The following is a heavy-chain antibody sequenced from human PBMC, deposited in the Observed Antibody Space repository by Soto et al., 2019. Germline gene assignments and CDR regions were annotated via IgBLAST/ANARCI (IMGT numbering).Heavy chain of an antibody. V-gene: IGHV4-31*03. CDR2: IYYSGST. CDR3: AVTVVPAAIEDYYGMDV. D-gene: IGHD2-2*01. J-gene: IGHJ6*02. CDR1: GGSIIRGGYY. Sequence: SETLSLTCTVSGGSIIRGGYYWTWIRQHPGKGLEWIGYIYYSGSTYYNPSLKSRVTISVDTSKNQFSLKLSSVTAADTAVYYCAVTVVPAAIEDYYGMDVWGQGTTVTVSS.